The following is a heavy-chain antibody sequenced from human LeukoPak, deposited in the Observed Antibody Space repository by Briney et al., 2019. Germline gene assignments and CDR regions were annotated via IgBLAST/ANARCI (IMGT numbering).Heavy chain of an antibody. CDR2: MNPNSGNT. CDR3: ARDPVYCGGDCYPNYFDY. J-gene: IGHJ4*02. Sequence: ASVKVSCKASGYTFTSYDINWVRQATGQGLEWMGWMNPNSGNTGYAQKFQGRVTMTRNTSISTAYMELSSLRSEDTAVYYCARDPVYCGGDCYPNYFDYWGQGTLVTVSS. CDR1: GYTFTSYD. D-gene: IGHD2-21*02. V-gene: IGHV1-8*01.